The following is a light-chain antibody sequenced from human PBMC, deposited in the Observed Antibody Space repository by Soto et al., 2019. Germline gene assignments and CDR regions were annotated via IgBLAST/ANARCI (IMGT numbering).Light chain of an antibody. V-gene: IGKV1-39*01. CDR3: QQTYSTFNS. CDR2: TAS. CDR1: RSIRTS. Sequence: DIQVTQSPSSLSASVGDRVTITCRASRSIRTSLNWYQQRPGKPPKLLIQTASTLQGGVPSRFSGSGSGTDFTLTISSLQPEDFATYYCQQTYSTFNSFGQGTKLEIK. J-gene: IGKJ2*03.